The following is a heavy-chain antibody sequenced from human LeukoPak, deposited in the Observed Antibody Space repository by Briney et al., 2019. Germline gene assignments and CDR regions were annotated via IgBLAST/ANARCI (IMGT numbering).Heavy chain of an antibody. CDR2: INPSDVSS. V-gene: IGHV1-46*01. CDR3: ARDGGGSYDFDY. D-gene: IGHD1-26*01. Sequence: ASVKVSCKASGYTFTTYYMHWVRQAPGQGLEWMGIINPSDVSSIYAQRFQGRVTMTRDTSTSTVYMELSSLRSEDTAVYYCARDGGGSYDFDYWGQGTLVTVSS. CDR1: GYTFTTYY. J-gene: IGHJ4*02.